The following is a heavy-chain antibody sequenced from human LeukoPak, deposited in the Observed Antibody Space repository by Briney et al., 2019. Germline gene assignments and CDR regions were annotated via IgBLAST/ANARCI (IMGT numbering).Heavy chain of an antibody. V-gene: IGHV4-34*01. Sequence: SETLSLTCAVYGGSFSGYYWSWIRQPPGKGLEWIGEINHSGSTNYNPSLKSRVTISVDTSKNQFSLKLSSVTAADTAVYYCARVNYGDRDYWGQGTLVTVSS. CDR2: INHSGST. D-gene: IGHD4-17*01. CDR3: ARVNYGDRDY. CDR1: GGSFSGYY. J-gene: IGHJ4*02.